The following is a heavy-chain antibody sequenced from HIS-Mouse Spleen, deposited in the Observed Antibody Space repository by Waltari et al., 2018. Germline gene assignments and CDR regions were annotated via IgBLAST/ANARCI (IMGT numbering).Heavy chain of an antibody. J-gene: IGHJ4*02. CDR3: ARGPGGSYFDY. D-gene: IGHD1-26*01. V-gene: IGHV4-34*01. CDR2: INHSGST. Sequence: QVQLQQWGAGLLKPSETLSLTCAVYGGSFSGYSWSWIRQPPGKGLEWIGEINHSGSTNYNPSLKSRVTISVDTSKNQFSLKLSSVTAADTAVYYCARGPGGSYFDYWGQGTLVTVSS. CDR1: GGSFSGYS.